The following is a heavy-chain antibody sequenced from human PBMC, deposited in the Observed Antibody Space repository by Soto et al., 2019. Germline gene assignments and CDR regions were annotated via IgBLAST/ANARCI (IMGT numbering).Heavy chain of an antibody. J-gene: IGHJ4*02. CDR1: GFTFSSYS. V-gene: IGHV3-21*01. D-gene: IGHD3-3*01. Sequence: EVQLVESGGGLVKPGGSLRLSCAASGFTFSSYSMNWVRQAPGKGLEWVSSISSSSSYIYYADSVKGRFTISRDNAKNSLYLQINSLRAEDTAVYYCARAVEIFGVARGYFDYWGQGTLVTVSS. CDR3: ARAVEIFGVARGYFDY. CDR2: ISSSSSYI.